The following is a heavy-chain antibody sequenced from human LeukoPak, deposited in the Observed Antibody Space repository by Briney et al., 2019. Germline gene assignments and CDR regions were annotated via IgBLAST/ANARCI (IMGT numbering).Heavy chain of an antibody. D-gene: IGHD3-10*01. CDR1: GGFISNYY. V-gene: IGHV4-59*08. J-gene: IGHJ4*02. CDR2: IYYSGST. Sequence: SETLSLTCTVSGGFISNYYWIWIRQPPGKGLEWIGYIYYSGSTNYNPSLKSRVTISVDTSRNEFSLKLSSVTAADTAVYYCARHRVGPLYGSGNSIAYWGQGTLVTVSS. CDR3: ARHRVGPLYGSGNSIAY.